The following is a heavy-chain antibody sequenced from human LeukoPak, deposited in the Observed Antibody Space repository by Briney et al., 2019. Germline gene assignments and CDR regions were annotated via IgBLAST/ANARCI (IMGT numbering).Heavy chain of an antibody. V-gene: IGHV3-23*01. CDR3: AKKMTAIPGVPFDY. J-gene: IGHJ4*02. CDR2: ISGSGGST. D-gene: IGHD2-21*02. Sequence: PGGSLRLSCAASGFTFSSYAMSWVRQAPGKGLEWVSAISGSGGSTYYADSVKGRFTISRDNSKNTLCLQMNSLRAEDTAVYYCAKKMTAIPGVPFDYWGQGTLVTVSS. CDR1: GFTFSSYA.